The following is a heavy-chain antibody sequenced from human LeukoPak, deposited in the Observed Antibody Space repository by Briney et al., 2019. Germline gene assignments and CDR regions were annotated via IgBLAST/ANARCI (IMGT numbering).Heavy chain of an antibody. CDR3: ARDRGVWAFDV. D-gene: IGHD3-10*01. V-gene: IGHV1-2*02. CDR1: EYTFIGYY. J-gene: IGHJ3*01. Sequence: ASVNVSCKAFEYTFIGYYIHWVRQAPGQEPEWMRWINPNSGGTIYAQRFQDRVTMTRDTSITTAYMELNRLRSDDTAVYYCARDRGVWAFDVWDQGTMVTVSS. CDR2: INPNSGGT.